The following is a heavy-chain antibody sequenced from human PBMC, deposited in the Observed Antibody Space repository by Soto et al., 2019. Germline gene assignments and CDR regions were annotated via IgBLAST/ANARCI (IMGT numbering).Heavy chain of an antibody. CDR1: GFTFSSYS. D-gene: IGHD5-18*01. Sequence: GGSLRLSCAASGFTFSSYSMNWVRQAPGKGLEWISYISTSSSSKDYADSVKGRFTISRDNAKNSLYLQMNSLRDEDTAVYFCARERGYSYGYSDYWGQGTLVTVSS. V-gene: IGHV3-48*02. CDR3: ARERGYSYGYSDY. J-gene: IGHJ4*02. CDR2: ISTSSSSK.